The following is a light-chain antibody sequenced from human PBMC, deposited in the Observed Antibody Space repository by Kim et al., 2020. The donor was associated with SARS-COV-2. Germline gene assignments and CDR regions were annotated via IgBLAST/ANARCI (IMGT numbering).Light chain of an antibody. J-gene: IGLJ3*02. V-gene: IGLV3-1*01. CDR2: QDS. CDR1: KLGDKY. Sequence: VSPGQTASITCSGDKLGDKYACWYQQKPGQSPVLVIYQDSKRPAGIPERFSGSNSGNTATLTISGTQAMDEADYYCQAWDSSTAVFGGGTKVTVL. CDR3: QAWDSSTAV.